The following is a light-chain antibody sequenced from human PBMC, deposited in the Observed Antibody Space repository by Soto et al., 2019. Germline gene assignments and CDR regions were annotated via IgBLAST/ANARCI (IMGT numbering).Light chain of an antibody. Sequence: DIVMTQSPDSLAVSLGERATMHCKSSQTVFYGINKKNYLAWYQHKPGQPPKLLIYWASTRESGVPDRFSGSGSGTDFTLTINSLQAGDVAVYYCQQSYSPPLTFGGGIKVEIK. CDR2: WAS. CDR3: QQSYSPPLT. J-gene: IGKJ4*01. CDR1: QTVFYGINKKNY. V-gene: IGKV4-1*01.